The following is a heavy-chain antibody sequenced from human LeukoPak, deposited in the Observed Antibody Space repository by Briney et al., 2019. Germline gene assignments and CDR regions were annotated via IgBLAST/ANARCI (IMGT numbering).Heavy chain of an antibody. Sequence: GGSLRLSCAASGFSVSSTYMSWVRQAPGMGLVWVSLIYTSGGTFYADSVMGRFTISRDNSKNTLFLQMNSLRAEDSAVYYCTRDRAGTQSWVEFDLWGQGTLVTVSS. CDR3: TRDRAGTQSWVEFDL. CDR1: GFSVSSTY. CDR2: IYTSGGT. V-gene: IGHV3-66*03. J-gene: IGHJ5*02. D-gene: IGHD3-10*01.